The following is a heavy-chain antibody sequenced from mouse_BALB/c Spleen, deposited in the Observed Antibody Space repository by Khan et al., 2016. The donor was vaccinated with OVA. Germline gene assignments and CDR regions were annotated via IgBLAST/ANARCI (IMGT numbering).Heavy chain of an antibody. CDR3: ARIYGSDFDY. D-gene: IGHD1-1*01. CDR2: INPHIGET. V-gene: IGHV1-20*02. Sequence: IQLVQSGPELVKPGASVKISCKASGYSFTGYFMNWVMQSHGKSLEWIGRINPHIGETFYNPKFKGKATLTVDESSSTAHMELRSLASEDSAVYDCARIYGSDFDYWGQGTTLTVSS. CDR1: GYSFTGYF. J-gene: IGHJ2*01.